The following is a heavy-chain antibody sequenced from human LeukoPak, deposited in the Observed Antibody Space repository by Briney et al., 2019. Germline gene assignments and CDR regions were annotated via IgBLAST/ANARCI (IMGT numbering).Heavy chain of an antibody. Sequence: GGSLRLSCAASGFTVSSNYMSWVRQAPGKGLEWVSVIYSGGSTYYADSVKGRFTISRDNSKNTLYLQMSSLRAEDTAVYYCARDGYYDSSGYYHWGQGTLVTVSS. CDR1: GFTVSSNY. CDR3: ARDGYYDSSGYYH. J-gene: IGHJ5*02. V-gene: IGHV3-53*01. CDR2: IYSGGST. D-gene: IGHD3-22*01.